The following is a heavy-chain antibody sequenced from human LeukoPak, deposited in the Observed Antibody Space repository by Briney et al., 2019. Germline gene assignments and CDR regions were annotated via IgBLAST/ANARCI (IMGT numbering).Heavy chain of an antibody. Sequence: SAGTLTLSCAASGFTFSNYGLHWLRQAPGKGMEWRTVISYDGSNKYYVDSVKGRFTISRDNSKNTLYLQLNSLRAEDTAVYYCAKGTGPFYYGMDAWGQGTTVTVSS. CDR2: ISYDGSNK. CDR1: GFTFSNYG. J-gene: IGHJ6*02. V-gene: IGHV3-30*18. D-gene: IGHD2-8*02. CDR3: AKGTGPFYYGMDA.